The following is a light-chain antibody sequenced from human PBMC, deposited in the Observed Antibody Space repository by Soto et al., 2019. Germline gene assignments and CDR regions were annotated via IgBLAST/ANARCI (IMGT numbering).Light chain of an antibody. V-gene: IGKV1-9*01. CDR1: QDISNY. Sequence: IQMTQSASSLSSSLGDRFTMTCQASQDISNYLNWYQQKPGKAPKLLIYAASTLQSGVPSRFSGSGSGTEFTLTISSLQPEDFATYYCQQLNSYPTFGQGTLLEVK. J-gene: IGKJ5*01. CDR2: AAS. CDR3: QQLNSYPT.